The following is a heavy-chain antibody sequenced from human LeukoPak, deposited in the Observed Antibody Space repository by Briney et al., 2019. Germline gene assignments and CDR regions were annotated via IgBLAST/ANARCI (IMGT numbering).Heavy chain of an antibody. Sequence: PGGSLRLSCTVSGFTVSSNSMSWVRQAPGKGLEWVSFIYSDNTHYSDSVKGRFTISRDNAENSLYLQMNSLRAEDTAVYYCARVSWLQPAGPFDYWGQGTLVTVSS. CDR1: GFTVSSNS. CDR3: ARVSWLQPAGPFDY. V-gene: IGHV3-53*01. J-gene: IGHJ4*02. D-gene: IGHD5-24*01. CDR2: IYSDNT.